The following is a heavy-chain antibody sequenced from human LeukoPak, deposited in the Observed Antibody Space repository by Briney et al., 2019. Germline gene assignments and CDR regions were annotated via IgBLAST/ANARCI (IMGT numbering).Heavy chain of an antibody. D-gene: IGHD6-19*01. J-gene: IGHJ6*02. CDR3: AKDPRIAVAGTRTNLYYYYYGMDV. CDR2: ISGSGGST. CDR1: GFTFSSYA. V-gene: IGHV3-23*01. Sequence: PGGSLRLSCAASGFTFSSYAMSWVRQAPGKGLEWVSAISGSGGSTYYVDSVKGRFTISRDNSKNTLYLQMNSLRAEDTAVYYRAKDPRIAVAGTRTNLYYYYYGMDVWGQGTTVTVSS.